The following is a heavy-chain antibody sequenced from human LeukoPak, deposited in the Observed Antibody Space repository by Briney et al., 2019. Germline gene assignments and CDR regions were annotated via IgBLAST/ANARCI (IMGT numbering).Heavy chain of an antibody. CDR1: GFTFSNAW. Sequence: PGGSLRLSCAASGFTFSNAWMNWVRQAPGKGLEWVGRIKSKTDGGTTDYAAPVKGRFTISRDDSKNTLYLQMNSLKTEDTAVYYCTTDSYYDFWSGYYTKFDYWGQGTLVTVSS. J-gene: IGHJ4*02. CDR2: IKSKTDGGTT. D-gene: IGHD3-3*01. V-gene: IGHV3-15*07. CDR3: TTDSYYDFWSGYYTKFDY.